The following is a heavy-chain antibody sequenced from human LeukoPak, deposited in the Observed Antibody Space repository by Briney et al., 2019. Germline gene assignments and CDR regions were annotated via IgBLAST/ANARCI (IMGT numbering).Heavy chain of an antibody. Sequence: PGXXLRLSCAASGFTFSSYAMSWVRQAPGKGLEWVSAISGSGGSTYYADSVKGRFTISRDNSKNTLYLQMNSLRAEDTAVYYCAKDGGRGYSYGYFWFDPWGQGTLVTVSS. CDR3: AKDGGRGYSYGYFWFDP. CDR2: ISGSGGST. J-gene: IGHJ5*02. V-gene: IGHV3-23*01. CDR1: GFTFSSYA. D-gene: IGHD5-18*01.